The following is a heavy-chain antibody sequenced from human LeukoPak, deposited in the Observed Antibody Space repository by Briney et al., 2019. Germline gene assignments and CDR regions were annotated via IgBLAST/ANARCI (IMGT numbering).Heavy chain of an antibody. V-gene: IGHV4-39*01. CDR3: ARVYGSGSYYWFDS. D-gene: IGHD3-10*01. Sequence: SETLSLTCTVSGGSISSSGSYCAWIRQPPGKGQEWIGSIHYSGSTDYKPSLKSRVTISADTSKSQFSLKLSSVTAADTAVYYCARVYGSGSYYWFDSWGQGTLVTVSS. J-gene: IGHJ5*01. CDR1: GGSISSSGSY. CDR2: IHYSGST.